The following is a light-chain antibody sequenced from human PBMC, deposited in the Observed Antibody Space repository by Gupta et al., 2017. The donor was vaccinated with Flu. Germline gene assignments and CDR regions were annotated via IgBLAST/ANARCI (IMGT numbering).Light chain of an antibody. J-gene: IGKJ2*01. Sequence: VMTQSAATLSVSPGERVTLSCRASQSVSSNLAWYQQKPGQAPRLLIYGASTRATGIPARFTGSGSGTELTLTISSLQSEDFAVYYCQQYNNWPLYTFGQGTKLEIK. CDR2: GAS. CDR3: QQYNNWPLYT. V-gene: IGKV3-15*01. CDR1: QSVSSN.